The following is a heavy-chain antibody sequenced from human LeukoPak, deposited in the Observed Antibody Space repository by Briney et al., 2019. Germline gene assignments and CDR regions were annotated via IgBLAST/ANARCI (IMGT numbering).Heavy chain of an antibody. J-gene: IGHJ6*03. V-gene: IGHV1-8*01. CDR1: GYTLTRYD. CDR3: ARVNYDYVWGSYPSLTYYYYYMDV. Sequence: ASVKVSCKASGYTLTRYDINWVRQATGQGLEWMGWMNPNSGNTGYAQKFQGRVTMTRNTSISTAYMELSSLRSEDTAVYYCARVNYDYVWGSYPSLTYYYYYMDVWGKGTTVTVSS. D-gene: IGHD3-16*02. CDR2: MNPNSGNT.